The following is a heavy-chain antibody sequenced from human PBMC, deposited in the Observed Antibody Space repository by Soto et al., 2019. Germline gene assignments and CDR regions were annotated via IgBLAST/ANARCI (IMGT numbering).Heavy chain of an antibody. CDR3: ASDPPPPDY. CDR1: GYTFASYA. V-gene: IGHV1-18*01. CDR2: ISAYNGNT. Sequence: QVQLVQSGAEVKKPGASVKVSCKASGYTFASYAISWMRQAPGQGLEWMGWISAYNGNTNYAQKLQGRVTMTTDTSTSTDYMELRSPRSDDTAVYYCASDPPPPDYWGQGTLVTVSS. J-gene: IGHJ4*02.